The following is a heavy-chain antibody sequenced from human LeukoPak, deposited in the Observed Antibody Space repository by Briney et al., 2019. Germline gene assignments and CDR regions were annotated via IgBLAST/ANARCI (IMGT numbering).Heavy chain of an antibody. CDR3: ARDLYYDILTGLRDC. CDR1: GGTFSSYA. V-gene: IGHV1-69*04. Sequence: ASVKVSCKASGGTFSSYAISWVRQAPGQGLEWMGRIIPILGIANYAQKFQGRVTITADKSTSTAYMELSSLRSEDTAVYYCARDLYYDILTGLRDCWGQGTLVTVSS. J-gene: IGHJ4*02. D-gene: IGHD3-9*01. CDR2: IIPILGIA.